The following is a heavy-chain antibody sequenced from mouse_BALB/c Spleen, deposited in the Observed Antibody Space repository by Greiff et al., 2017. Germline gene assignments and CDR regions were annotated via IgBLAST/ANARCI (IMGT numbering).Heavy chain of an antibody. D-gene: IGHD1-1*01. CDR2: LWGDGST. CDR3: ARANFPQYYGSSYFDC. Sequence: QVQLKQSGPGLVAPSQSLSITCTVSGFSLTGYGVNWVRQPPGKGLEWLGMLWGDGSTDYNSALKSRLSISKDNSKSQVFLKMISLQTDDAARYYCARANFPQYYGSSYFDCWSQGTTLTGSS. V-gene: IGHV2-6-7*01. CDR1: GFSLTGYG. J-gene: IGHJ2*01.